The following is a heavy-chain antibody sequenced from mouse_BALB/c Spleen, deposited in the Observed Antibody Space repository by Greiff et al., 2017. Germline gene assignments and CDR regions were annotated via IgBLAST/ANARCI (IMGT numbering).Heavy chain of an antibody. J-gene: IGHJ4*01. Sequence: EVQLVESGPSLVKPSQTLSLTCTVTGYSITSDYAWNWIRQFPGNKLEWMGYISYSGSTSYNPSLKSRISITRDTSKNQFFLQLNSVTTEDTATYYCAKITTVVGDYYAMDYWGQGTSVTVSS. CDR3: AKITTVVGDYYAMDY. CDR1: GYSITSDYA. D-gene: IGHD1-1*01. CDR2: ISYSGST. V-gene: IGHV3-2*02.